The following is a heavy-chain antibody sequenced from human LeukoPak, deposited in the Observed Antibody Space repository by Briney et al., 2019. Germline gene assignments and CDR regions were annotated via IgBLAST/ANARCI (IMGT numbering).Heavy chain of an antibody. V-gene: IGHV3-21*01. J-gene: IGHJ4*02. Sequence: TGGSLRLSCAASGFTFSDYSMNWVRQAPGKGLEWVSSISTSSTYIYYADSVKGRFTISRDNAKNSLYLHMNSLRAEDTAVYYCARDPQLRHYYDTSGSYYFDYWAQGTLVTVSS. CDR2: ISTSSTYI. CDR1: GFTFSDYS. D-gene: IGHD3-22*01. CDR3: ARDPQLRHYYDTSGSYYFDY.